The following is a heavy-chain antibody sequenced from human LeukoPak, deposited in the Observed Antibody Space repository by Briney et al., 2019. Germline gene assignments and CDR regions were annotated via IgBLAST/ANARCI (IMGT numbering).Heavy chain of an antibody. J-gene: IGHJ6*03. CDR1: GYTFIGYY. D-gene: IGHD1-26*01. CDR2: INPNRGDT. V-gene: IGHV1-2*02. CDR3: ARDLVVGASSYYYMDV. Sequence: ASVKVSCKAAGYTFIGYYMHWVRQAPGQGLEWMGWINPNRGDTKYAQKFKGRVTMTRDTSITTAYMELNSLRSDDTAVYYCARDLVVGASSYYYMDVWGKGTTVTVSS.